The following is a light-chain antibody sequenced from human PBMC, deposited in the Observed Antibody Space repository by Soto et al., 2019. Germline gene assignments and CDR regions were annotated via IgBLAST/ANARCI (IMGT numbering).Light chain of an antibody. J-gene: IGLJ1*01. V-gene: IGLV2-14*01. CDR3: ASYTTSSTYV. CDR2: DVS. Sequence: QSALTQPASVSGSPAQSIPISCTGTSSDVGGYNYVSWYQQHPGKAPKLMIYDVSNRPSGVSNRFSGSKSGNTASLTISGLQFEDEADYYCASYTTSSTYVFGTGTKVTVL. CDR1: SSDVGGYNY.